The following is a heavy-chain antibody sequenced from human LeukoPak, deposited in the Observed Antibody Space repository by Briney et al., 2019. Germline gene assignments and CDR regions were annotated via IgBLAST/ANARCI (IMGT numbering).Heavy chain of an antibody. CDR3: ATDPPYSGSSFDY. Sequence: ASVKVSCKVSGYTLTELSMHWVRQAPGKGLEWMGGFDPEDGETIYAQKFQGRVTMTEDTSTVTAYMELSSLRSEDTAVYYCATDPPYSGSSFDYWGQGTLVTVSS. CDR1: GYTLTELS. CDR2: FDPEDGET. V-gene: IGHV1-24*01. J-gene: IGHJ4*02. D-gene: IGHD1-26*01.